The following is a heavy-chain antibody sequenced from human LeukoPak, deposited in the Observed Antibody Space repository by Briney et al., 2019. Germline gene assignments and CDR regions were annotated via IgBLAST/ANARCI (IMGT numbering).Heavy chain of an antibody. V-gene: IGHV3-30*18. Sequence: GGSLRLSCAASGFTFSSYGMHWVRQAPGKGLEWVAVISYDGSNKYYADSVKGRFTISRDNSKNTLYLQMNSLRAEDTAVYYCAKGTLQTRTLVVAAMFAYWGQGALVTVSS. J-gene: IGHJ4*02. D-gene: IGHD2-15*01. CDR2: ISYDGSNK. CDR1: GFTFSSYG. CDR3: AKGTLQTRTLVVAAMFAY.